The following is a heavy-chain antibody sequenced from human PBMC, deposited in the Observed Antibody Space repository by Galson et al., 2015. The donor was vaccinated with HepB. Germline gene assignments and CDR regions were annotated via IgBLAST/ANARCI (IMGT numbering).Heavy chain of an antibody. D-gene: IGHD4-17*01. V-gene: IGHV3-73*01. CDR1: GFTFSVSA. J-gene: IGHJ6*03. CDR3: SRQTGSYGDFDYYYYYYMDV. Sequence: SLRLSCAASGFTFSVSAIHWVRQASGKGLEWLGRIRSKSNYYATVYAASVKGRFAISRDDSKNTAYLQMNSLKTEDTAVYYCSRQTGSYGDFDYYYYYYMDVWGKGTTVTVSS. CDR2: IRSKSNYYAT.